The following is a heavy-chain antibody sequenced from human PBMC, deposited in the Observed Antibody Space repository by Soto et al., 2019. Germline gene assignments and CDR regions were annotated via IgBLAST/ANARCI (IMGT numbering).Heavy chain of an antibody. Sequence: GESLKISCAASGFTFSSYAMHWVRQAPGKGLEYVSGISRDGGGTSYATSVKDRFTISRDNSNNTLYLQMGSLRTEDMAVYYCARVWTGGVGAGYPFDYWGQGTLVTVSS. CDR1: GFTFSSYA. CDR2: ISRDGGGT. CDR3: ARVWTGGVGAGYPFDY. J-gene: IGHJ4*02. V-gene: IGHV3-64*01. D-gene: IGHD2-8*02.